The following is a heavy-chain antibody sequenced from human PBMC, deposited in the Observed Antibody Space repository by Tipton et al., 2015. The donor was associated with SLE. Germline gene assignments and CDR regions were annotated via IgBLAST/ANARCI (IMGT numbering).Heavy chain of an antibody. Sequence: GLVKPSEALSLSCDVYGGSFSDYYWMRIRQPPGKGLEWIGEINHSGSTICNPSLVSRVSMSVDTSKNQFSLKLSSVTAADTAVYYCAGVYSSSSEYFDLWGRGTLVTVSS. CDR3: AGVYSSSSEYFDL. CDR1: GGSFSDYY. J-gene: IGHJ2*01. CDR2: INHSGST. V-gene: IGHV4-34*01. D-gene: IGHD6-6*01.